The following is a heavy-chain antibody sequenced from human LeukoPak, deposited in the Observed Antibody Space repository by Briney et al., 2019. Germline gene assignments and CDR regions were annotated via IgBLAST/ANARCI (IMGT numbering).Heavy chain of an antibody. D-gene: IGHD2-2*01. CDR1: GYTFTSYG. J-gene: IGHJ6*03. CDR2: ISAYNGNT. Sequence: ASVKVSCKASGYTFTSYGISWVRQAPGQGLEWMGWISAYNGNTNYAQKLQGRVTMTTDTSTSTAYMELRSLRSDDTAVYHCARAYCSSTSCWYYYYYYMDVWGKGTTVTVSS. V-gene: IGHV1-18*01. CDR3: ARAYCSSTSCWYYYYYYMDV.